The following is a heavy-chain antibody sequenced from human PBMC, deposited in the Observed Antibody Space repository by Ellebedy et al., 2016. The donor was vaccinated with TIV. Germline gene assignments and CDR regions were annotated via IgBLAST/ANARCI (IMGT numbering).Heavy chain of an antibody. Sequence: GESLKISCAASGLTFSSYWMHWVRQAPGKGLVLVSRVNSDGSSTTYADSVKGRFTISRDNAKHTLYLQMNSLRGEDTAVYYCARVGNMVRGAQPGVLQEWGQGTLVTVSS. V-gene: IGHV3-74*01. CDR1: GLTFSSYW. J-gene: IGHJ1*01. D-gene: IGHD3-10*01. CDR2: VNSDGSST. CDR3: ARVGNMVRGAQPGVLQE.